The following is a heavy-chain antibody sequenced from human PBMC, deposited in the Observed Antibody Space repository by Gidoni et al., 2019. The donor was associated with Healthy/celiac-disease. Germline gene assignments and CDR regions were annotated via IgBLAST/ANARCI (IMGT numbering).Heavy chain of an antibody. CDR1: GYSFTSYW. Sequence: ESLRISCKGSGYSFTSYWVSWVRQMPGKGLEWMGRIDPSDSYTNYSPSFQGHVTISADKSISTAYLQWSGLKASDTAMYYCAGAMAAGSYYYGMDVWGQGTTVTVSS. CDR2: IDPSDSYT. CDR3: AGAMAAGSYYYGMDV. J-gene: IGHJ6*02. D-gene: IGHD5-18*01. V-gene: IGHV5-10-1*01.